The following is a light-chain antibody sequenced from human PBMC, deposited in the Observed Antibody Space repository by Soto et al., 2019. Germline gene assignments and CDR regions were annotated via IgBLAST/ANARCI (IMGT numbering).Light chain of an antibody. J-gene: IGLJ3*02. CDR2: GVT. Sequence: QSVLTQPASVSGSPGQSITISCTGTSNDVGRYNFVSWYQQHPGTAPKPMIFGVTNRPSGISDRFSASKSGNTASLTISALQVEEGAVYYCSSFPTVGALVFGGGTKLTVL. V-gene: IGLV2-14*01. CDR1: SNDVGRYNF. CDR3: SSFPTVGALV.